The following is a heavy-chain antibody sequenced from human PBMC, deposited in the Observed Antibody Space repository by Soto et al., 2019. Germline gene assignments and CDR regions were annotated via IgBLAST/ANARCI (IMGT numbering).Heavy chain of an antibody. CDR2: IDPKSGGT. Sequence: QLQLVQSGAEVTKPGASVKVSCKISGPTFIAYYIHWVRQAPGQGLEWMGWIDPKSGGTTSEQKFLGRVTMTRDTSINTAYMELNRLTSDDTAVYYCARIKWGLNYYNGMDVWGQGTTVIVSS. V-gene: IGHV1-2*02. CDR3: ARIKWGLNYYNGMDV. J-gene: IGHJ6*02. CDR1: GPTFIAYY. D-gene: IGHD1-26*01.